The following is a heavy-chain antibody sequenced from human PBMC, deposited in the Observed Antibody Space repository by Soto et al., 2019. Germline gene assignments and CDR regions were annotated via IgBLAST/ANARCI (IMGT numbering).Heavy chain of an antibody. Sequence: PSETLSLTCTVSGGSVSSGSYYWNWIRQPPGKGLEWIGNIHYGGGTNYNPSLKSRVTISVDTSKNQSSLKLSSVTAADTAVYYCASLYYYDSSGLDYWGQGTLVTVSS. CDR2: IHYGGGT. J-gene: IGHJ4*02. CDR3: ASLYYYDSSGLDY. CDR1: GGSVSSGSYY. V-gene: IGHV4-61*01. D-gene: IGHD3-22*01.